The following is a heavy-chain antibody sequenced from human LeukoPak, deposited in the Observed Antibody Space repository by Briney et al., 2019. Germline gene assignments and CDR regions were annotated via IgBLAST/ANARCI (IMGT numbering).Heavy chain of an antibody. V-gene: IGHV1-8*01. CDR2: MNPNSGNT. Sequence: GASVKVSCKASGYTFTSYDINWVRQATGQGLEWMGWMNPNSGNTGYAQKFQGRVTMTRNTSISTAYMELSSLRSEDTAVYYCARAPTVTRYYYYYMDVWGKGTTVTVSS. D-gene: IGHD4-17*01. CDR3: ARAPTVTRYYYYYMDV. CDR1: GYTFTSYD. J-gene: IGHJ6*03.